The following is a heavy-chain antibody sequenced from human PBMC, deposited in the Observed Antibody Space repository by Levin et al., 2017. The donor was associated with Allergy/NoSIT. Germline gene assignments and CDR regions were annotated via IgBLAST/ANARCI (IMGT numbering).Heavy chain of an antibody. Sequence: SETLSLTCTVSGGSISSYYWSWIRQPAGKGLEWIGRIYTSGSTNYNPSLKSRVTMSVDTSKNQFSLKLSSVTAADTAVYYCARDPPYCGGDCYSPDAFDIWGQGTMVTVSS. CDR2: IYTSGST. D-gene: IGHD2-21*02. V-gene: IGHV4-4*07. CDR3: ARDPPYCGGDCYSPDAFDI. CDR1: GGSISSYY. J-gene: IGHJ3*02.